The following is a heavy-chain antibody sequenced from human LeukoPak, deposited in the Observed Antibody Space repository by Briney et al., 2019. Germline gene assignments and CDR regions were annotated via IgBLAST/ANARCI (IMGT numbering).Heavy chain of an antibody. CDR1: GFTFSDYY. CDR2: ISSSSSYT. J-gene: IGHJ6*02. CDR3: ARGQVVGGNYYGIDV. V-gene: IGHV3-11*03. D-gene: IGHD2-15*01. Sequence: PGGSLRLSCAASGFTFSDYYMSWIRQAPGKGLEWVSYISSSSSYTNYAESVKGRFTISRDNAKNSLYLQMNSLRAEDTAVYYCARGQVVGGNYYGIDVWGQGTTVTVSS.